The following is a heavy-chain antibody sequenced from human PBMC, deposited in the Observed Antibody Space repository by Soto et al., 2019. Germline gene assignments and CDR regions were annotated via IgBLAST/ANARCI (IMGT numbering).Heavy chain of an antibody. CDR3: ANLMVWGSYRAY. CDR2: ISGSGGST. CDR1: GFTFSSYA. Sequence: GGSLRLSCAASGFTFSSYAMSWVRQAPGKGLEWVSAISGSGGSTYYADSVKGRFTISRDNSKNTLYLQMNSLRAEDTAVYYCANLMVWGSYRAYWGQGTLVTVSS. J-gene: IGHJ4*02. D-gene: IGHD3-16*02. V-gene: IGHV3-23*01.